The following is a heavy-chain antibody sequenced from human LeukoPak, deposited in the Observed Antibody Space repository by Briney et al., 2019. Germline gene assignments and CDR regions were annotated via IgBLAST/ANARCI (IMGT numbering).Heavy chain of an antibody. J-gene: IGHJ3*02. Sequence: GGSLRLSCAASGFTFSSYSMNWVRQAPGKGLEWVSYISSSSSTIYYADSVKGRFTISRDNAKSSLYLQMNSLRAEDTAVYYCARDTSPSMATIGYDALDIWGQGTMVTVSP. CDR1: GFTFSSYS. CDR3: ARDTSPSMATIGYDALDI. D-gene: IGHD5-24*01. V-gene: IGHV3-48*04. CDR2: ISSSSSTI.